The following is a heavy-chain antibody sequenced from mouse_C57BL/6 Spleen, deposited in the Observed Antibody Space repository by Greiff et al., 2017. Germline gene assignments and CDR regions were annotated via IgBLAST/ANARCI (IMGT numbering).Heavy chain of an antibody. V-gene: IGHV1-78*01. CDR3: TRIYYYGSSYYFDY. Sequence: QVQLQQSDAELVKPGASVKISCKVSGYTFTDHTIHWMKQRPEQGLEWIGYIYPRDGSTKYNEKFKGKATLTADKSSSTAYKQLNSLTSEDSAVYFCTRIYYYGSSYYFDYWGQGTTLTVSS. CDR1: GYTFTDHT. CDR2: IYPRDGST. J-gene: IGHJ2*01. D-gene: IGHD1-1*01.